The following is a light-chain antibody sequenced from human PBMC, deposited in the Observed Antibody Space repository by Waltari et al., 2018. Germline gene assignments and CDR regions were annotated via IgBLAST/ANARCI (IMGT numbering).Light chain of an antibody. Sequence: EIVLTQSPATLSLSPGETATLSCRARQSVGTYLAWYQQKPSQAPRLLIYDAANRATGIPARFRGSGSGTDFTLTISSLEAEDFAVYYCQQRSNWTPHTFGQGARLEIK. CDR1: QSVGTY. CDR2: DAA. V-gene: IGKV3-11*01. CDR3: QQRSNWTPHT. J-gene: IGKJ2*01.